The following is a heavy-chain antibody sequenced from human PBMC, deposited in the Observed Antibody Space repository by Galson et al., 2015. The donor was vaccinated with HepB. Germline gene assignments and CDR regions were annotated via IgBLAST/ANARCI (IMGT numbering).Heavy chain of an antibody. J-gene: IGHJ5*02. CDR2: IYYSGST. CDR3: ARLQYCSSTSCYGSWFDH. D-gene: IGHD2-2*01. Sequence: SETLSLTCTVSGGSISSSSYYWGWIRQPPGKGLEWIGSIYYSGSTYYNPSLKSRVTISVDPSKNQFSLMLSSVTAAGTAVYYCARLQYCSSTSCYGSWFDHWGQGTLVAVSP. V-gene: IGHV4-39*01. CDR1: GGSISSSSYY.